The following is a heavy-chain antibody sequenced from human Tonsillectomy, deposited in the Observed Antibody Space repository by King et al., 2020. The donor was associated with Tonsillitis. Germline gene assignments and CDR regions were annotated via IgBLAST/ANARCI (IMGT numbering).Heavy chain of an antibody. D-gene: IGHD7-27*01. Sequence: VQLVESGGGLVQPGGSLRLSCAASGFTFSSYSMNWVRQAPGKGLEWVSYISSSSITIYYADSVKGRFTISRDNAKNSLYLQMNSLRAEDTAVYYCARDSTGDGFDYWGQGTLVTVSS. J-gene: IGHJ4*02. CDR3: ARDSTGDGFDY. V-gene: IGHV3-48*01. CDR1: GFTFSSYS. CDR2: ISSSSITI.